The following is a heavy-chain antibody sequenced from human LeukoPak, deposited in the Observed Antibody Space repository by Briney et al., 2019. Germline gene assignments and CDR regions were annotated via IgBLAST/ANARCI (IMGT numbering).Heavy chain of an antibody. V-gene: IGHV3-23*01. CDR1: GFTFSSYG. Sequence: GGSLRLSCAASGFTFSSYGMSWVRQAPGKGLEWVSGISGSGGSTFYGDSVKGRFTISRDNSKNTLYLQMNSLRAEDTAVYYCAKNGDYLFLCDYWGQGTLVTVSS. CDR2: ISGSGGST. CDR3: AKNGDYLFLCDY. J-gene: IGHJ4*02. D-gene: IGHD4-17*01.